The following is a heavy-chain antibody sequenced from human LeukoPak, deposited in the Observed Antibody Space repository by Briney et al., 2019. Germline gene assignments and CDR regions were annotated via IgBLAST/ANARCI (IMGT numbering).Heavy chain of an antibody. CDR1: GFTFSSYR. CDR3: ARAPYCIGGSCRFDY. D-gene: IGHD2-15*01. V-gene: IGHV3-7*03. CDR2: IKQDGSEK. J-gene: IGHJ4*02. Sequence: GGSLRLSCAASGFTFSSYRMSWVRQAPGKGLEWVANIKQDGSEKYYVDSVKGRFTISRDNAKNSLYLQMNSLRAEDTAVYYCARAPYCIGGSCRFDYWGQGTLVTVSS.